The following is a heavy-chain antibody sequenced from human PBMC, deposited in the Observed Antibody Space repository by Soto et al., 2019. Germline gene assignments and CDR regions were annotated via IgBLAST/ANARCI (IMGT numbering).Heavy chain of an antibody. V-gene: IGHV3-30*04. CDR1: GLSFSNYA. CDR2: ISHNVSIQ. Sequence: GGSLRLSCAASGLSFSNYAMHWVRQAPGKGLEWVTMISHNVSIQFYADSVKGRFTISGDNSKDTLHLQMNSLTPADTAVYYCVGGSLLHWGQGTPVTVSS. J-gene: IGHJ4*02. CDR3: VGGSLLH.